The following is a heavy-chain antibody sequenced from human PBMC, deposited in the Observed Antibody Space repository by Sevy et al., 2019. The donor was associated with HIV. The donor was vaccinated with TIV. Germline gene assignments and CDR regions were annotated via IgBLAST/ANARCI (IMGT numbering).Heavy chain of an antibody. D-gene: IGHD2-21*01. CDR1: GFTFSTYG. Sequence: GGSLRLSCAASGFTFSTYGMHWVRQAPGKGLEWVAFIRFDGNSKYYADSVKGRLPISRDNSKNTLDLQLNSLTAEDTAVYYCARADCGGDCYLVFDYRGQGTLVTVSS. J-gene: IGHJ4*02. CDR3: ARADCGGDCYLVFDY. V-gene: IGHV3-30*02. CDR2: IRFDGNSK.